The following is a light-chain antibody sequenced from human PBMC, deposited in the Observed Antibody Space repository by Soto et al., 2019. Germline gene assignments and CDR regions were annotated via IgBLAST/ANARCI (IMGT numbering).Light chain of an antibody. CDR3: QQYSSLPHT. CDR2: GVS. J-gene: IGKJ2*01. CDR1: QSVTNNY. Sequence: ESVLTQSPGTLSLSPGERATLSCRATQSVTNNYFDWYQQKPAQSPRLLIYGVSSRATDIPDRFSGSGSGTDFTLTISRLEPEDFVVYYCQQYSSLPHTFGQGTKLEVK. V-gene: IGKV3-20*01.